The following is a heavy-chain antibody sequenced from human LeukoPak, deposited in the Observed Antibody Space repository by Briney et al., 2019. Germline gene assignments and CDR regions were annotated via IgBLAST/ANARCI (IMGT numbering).Heavy chain of an antibody. V-gene: IGHV3-30-3*01. Sequence: GSLRLSCAASGFTFSSYAMFWVRQAPGKGLYWVTIISYDGSNAYFADSVKGRFTISRDNSKNTLYLQMNRLRPEDTAVYYCAWGFGGDFWTGSRHKPIDYWGQGTLVTVSS. D-gene: IGHD3/OR15-3a*01. CDR2: ISYDGSNA. CDR3: AWGFGGDFWTGSRHKPIDY. CDR1: GFTFSSYA. J-gene: IGHJ4*02.